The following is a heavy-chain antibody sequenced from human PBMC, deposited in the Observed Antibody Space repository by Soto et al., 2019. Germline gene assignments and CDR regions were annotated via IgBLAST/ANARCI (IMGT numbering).Heavy chain of an antibody. D-gene: IGHD5-18*01. Sequence: QVQLQESGPGLVKPSGTLSLTCAVSGVSIGSHDWWTWVRQPPGKGREWIGESHQSGNTNYNSSLERRVTISLDKSKNHFSLQLSSVTVADTAVYYCATRDTGRVYWGQGTLVTVSS. CDR3: ATRDTGRVY. CDR2: SHQSGNT. CDR1: GVSIGSHDW. V-gene: IGHV4-4*02. J-gene: IGHJ4*02.